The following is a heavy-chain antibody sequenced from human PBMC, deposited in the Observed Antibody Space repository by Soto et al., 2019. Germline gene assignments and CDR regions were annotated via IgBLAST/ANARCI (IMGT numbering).Heavy chain of an antibody. CDR2: ISKDGSNK. J-gene: IGHJ4*02. V-gene: IGHV3-30*18. CDR3: AKETGPQGGFDY. CDR1: GFTFSNYA. Sequence: HPGGSLRLSCAVSGFTFSNYAMHWVRQAPGKGLEWVAVISKDGSNKYYGDFVKGRFIISRDSSKNTLDLQMNSLREEDTAVYYCAKETGPQGGFDYWGQGTLVTVSS. D-gene: IGHD3-9*01.